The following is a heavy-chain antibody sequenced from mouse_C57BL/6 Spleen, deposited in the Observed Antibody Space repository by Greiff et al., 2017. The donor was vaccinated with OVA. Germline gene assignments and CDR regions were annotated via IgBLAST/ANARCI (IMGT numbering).Heavy chain of an antibody. J-gene: IGHJ3*01. V-gene: IGHV1-9*01. CDR2: ILPGSGST. CDR1: GYTFTGYW. CDR3: ARGAAQATWIAY. D-gene: IGHD3-2*02. Sequence: QVQLQQSGAELMKPGASVKLSCKATGYTFTGYWIEWVKQRPGHGLEWIGEILPGSGSTNYNDKFKGKATFTADTSSNTAYIQLSSLTTEDSAIYYCARGAAQATWIAYWGQGTLVTVSA.